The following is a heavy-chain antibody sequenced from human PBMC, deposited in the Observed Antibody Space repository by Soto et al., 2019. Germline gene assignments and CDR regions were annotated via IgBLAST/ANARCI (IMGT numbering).Heavy chain of an antibody. D-gene: IGHD3-22*01. Sequence: QVQLVQSGAEVKKPGSSVKVSCKASGGTFSSYTISWVRQAPGQGLEWMGRIIPILGIANYAQKFQGRVTITADKSTSTGYMELGSLRSEDRGVYCCARPADRITMIVVANDAFDIWGQGTMVTVSS. CDR1: GGTFSSYT. J-gene: IGHJ3*02. V-gene: IGHV1-69*02. CDR2: IIPILGIA. CDR3: ARPADRITMIVVANDAFDI.